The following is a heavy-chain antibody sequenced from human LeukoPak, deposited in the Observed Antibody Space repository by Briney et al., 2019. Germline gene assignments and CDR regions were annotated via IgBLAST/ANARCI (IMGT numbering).Heavy chain of an antibody. Sequence: PSETLSLTCTVSGGSLSSYYWSWIRQPAGKGLEWIGRIYTSGSTNYNPSLKSRVTMSVDTSKNQFSLKLSSVTAADTAVYYCARGDYDSSGYYPAFYYWGQGTLVTVSS. J-gene: IGHJ4*02. CDR1: GGSLSSYY. CDR3: ARGDYDSSGYYPAFYY. CDR2: IYTSGST. D-gene: IGHD3-22*01. V-gene: IGHV4-4*07.